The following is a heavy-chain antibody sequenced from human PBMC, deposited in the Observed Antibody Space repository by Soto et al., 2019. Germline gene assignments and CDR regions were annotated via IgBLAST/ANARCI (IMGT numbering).Heavy chain of an antibody. CDR3: ARGVLSGSYYSGGCYYFDY. V-gene: IGHV4-34*01. CDR2: INHSGST. Sequence: QVQLQQWGAGLLKPSETLSLTCAVYGGSFSGYIWSWIRQPPGKGLQWIGQINHSGSTNYNPSLKCRVTISVHTSNSQFSLELSSVTAADTAVYYCARGVLSGSYYSGGCYYFDYWGQGTLVTVSS. J-gene: IGHJ4*02. CDR1: GGSFSGYI. D-gene: IGHD1-26*01.